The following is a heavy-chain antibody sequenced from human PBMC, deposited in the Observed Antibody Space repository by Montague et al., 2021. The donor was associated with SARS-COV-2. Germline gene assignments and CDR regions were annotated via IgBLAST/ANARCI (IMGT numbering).Heavy chain of an antibody. CDR1: GGSFSGYY. CDR3: ARRDPPTLTLIGLGGKSASDY. J-gene: IGHJ4*02. D-gene: IGHD4-23*01. CDR2: ISHSGTT. Sequence: SETLSLTCAVYGGSFSGYYWTWIRQSPGKGLEWIAEISHSGTTNYNFNPSLRSRVTISVGTSKSQFSLKLSSVTAADTGVYDCARRDPPTLTLIGLGGKSASDYWGQGTLVTVSS. V-gene: IGHV4-34*01.